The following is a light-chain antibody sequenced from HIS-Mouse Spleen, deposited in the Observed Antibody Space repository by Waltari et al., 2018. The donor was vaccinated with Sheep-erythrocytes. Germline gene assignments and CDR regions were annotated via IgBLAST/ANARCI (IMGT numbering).Light chain of an antibody. J-gene: IGLJ2*01. CDR1: SSDVGCYNY. Sequence: QSALTQPRSVSGSPGPSVPIPCTGTSSDVGCYNYVSWYQQHPGKAPKLMIYDVSKRPSGVPDRFSGSKSGNTASLTISGLQAEDEADYYCCSYAGSYTLVFGGGTKLTVL. CDR2: DVS. CDR3: CSYAGSYTLV. V-gene: IGLV2-11*01.